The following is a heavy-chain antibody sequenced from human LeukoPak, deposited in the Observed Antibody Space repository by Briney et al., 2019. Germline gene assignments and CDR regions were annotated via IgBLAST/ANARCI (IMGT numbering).Heavy chain of an antibody. J-gene: IGHJ4*02. CDR3: AKDVPAAYFDY. V-gene: IGHV3-23*01. D-gene: IGHD2-2*01. CDR2: ISGSGGST. Sequence: GGSLRLSCAAYGFTFSSYAMSWVRPAPGKGLEWVSAISGSGGSTYYADSVKGRFTISRDNSKNTLYLQVNSLRAEDTAVYFCAKDVPAAYFDYWGQGTLVTVSS. CDR1: GFTFSSYA.